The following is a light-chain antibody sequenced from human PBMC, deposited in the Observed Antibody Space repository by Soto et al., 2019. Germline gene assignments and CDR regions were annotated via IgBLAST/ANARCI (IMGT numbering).Light chain of an antibody. CDR2: DNR. Sequence: SYELTQPPSVSVAPGQTASISCGGNNIGTKDVYWYQQQPGQAPVLVIYDNRDRPSGIPERFSGSNSGNTATLTISRVEAGDEADYYCQVWDTSSDHPVFGGGTKVTVL. CDR1: NIGTKD. CDR3: QVWDTSSDHPV. J-gene: IGLJ2*01. V-gene: IGLV3-21*01.